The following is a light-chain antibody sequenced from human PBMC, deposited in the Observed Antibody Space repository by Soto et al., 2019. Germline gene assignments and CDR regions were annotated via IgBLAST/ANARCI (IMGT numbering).Light chain of an antibody. CDR2: GNS. CDR1: SSNIGADYD. CDR3: QSYDSSLSAVV. V-gene: IGLV1-40*01. Sequence: QSALTQPPSVSGAPGQRVTISCTGSSSNIGADYDVHWYQQLPGTAPKLLIYGNSNRPSGVPDRFSGSKSGTSASLAITGLQDEDEADDYCQSYDSSLSAVVFGGGTKVTVL. J-gene: IGLJ3*02.